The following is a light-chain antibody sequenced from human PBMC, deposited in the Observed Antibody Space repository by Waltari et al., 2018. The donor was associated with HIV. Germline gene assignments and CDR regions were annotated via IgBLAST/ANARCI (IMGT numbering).Light chain of an antibody. CDR1: QGINTY. J-gene: IGKJ3*01. Sequence: DIQMTQSPSSVSASVGDTVTITCRASQGINTYLAWFQQRPGKDPTSLIYGASNLQSGVPSRFSGSPSGTEFTLTITNLQPEDFGTYYCQQYNSYPFTFGPGTKVDVK. CDR3: QQYNSYPFT. CDR2: GAS. V-gene: IGKV1-16*01.